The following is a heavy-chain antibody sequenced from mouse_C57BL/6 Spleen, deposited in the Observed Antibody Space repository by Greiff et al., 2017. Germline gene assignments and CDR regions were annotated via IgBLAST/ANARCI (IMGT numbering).Heavy chain of an antibody. V-gene: IGHV1-69*01. CDR1: GYTFTSYW. CDR3: ASKDY. CDR2: IDPSDSYT. Sequence: VQLQQPGAELVMPGASVKLSCKASGYTFTSYWMHWVKQRPGQGLEWIGKIDPSDSYTNYNQKFKGKSTLTVDKSSSTAYMQLSSLTSEGSAVYYCASKDYWGQGTTLTVSS. J-gene: IGHJ2*01.